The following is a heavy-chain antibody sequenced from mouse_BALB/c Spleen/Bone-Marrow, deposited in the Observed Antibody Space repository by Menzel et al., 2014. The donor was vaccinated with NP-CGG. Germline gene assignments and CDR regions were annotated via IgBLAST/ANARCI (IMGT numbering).Heavy chain of an antibody. CDR1: GFTFSSYA. V-gene: IGHV5-6-5*01. J-gene: IGHJ4*01. CDR3: ARGRTRGYTMDY. Sequence: DVKLVESGGGLVKPGGSLKLSCAASGFTFSSYAMSWVRQTPEKRLEWVASISSGSSTYYPDSVKGRFTISRDNPRNILYLQMSSLRSEDTAMYYCARGRTRGYTMDYWGQGTSGTVSS. CDR2: ISSGSST.